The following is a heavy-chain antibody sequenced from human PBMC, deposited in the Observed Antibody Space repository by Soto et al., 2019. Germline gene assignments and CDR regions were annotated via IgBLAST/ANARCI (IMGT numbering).Heavy chain of an antibody. D-gene: IGHD1-20*01. CDR1: GGSFSGYY. V-gene: IGHV4-34*01. CDR2: INHSGST. Sequence: SETLSLTCAVYGGSFSGYYWRWIRQPPGKGLEWIGEINHSGSTNYNPSLKSRVTISIDTSKNQFSLKLSSVTAADTAVYYCARSNREGITGTTWVYFFDCLRQGTLVTVCS. J-gene: IGHJ4*02. CDR3: ARSNREGITGTTWVYFFDC.